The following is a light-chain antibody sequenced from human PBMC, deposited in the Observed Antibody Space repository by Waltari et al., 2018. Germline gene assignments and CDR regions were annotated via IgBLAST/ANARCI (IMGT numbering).Light chain of an antibody. V-gene: IGKV2-30*01. CDR3: MQGTRWPGT. CDR1: QSLVYSDGNTY. CDR2: KVS. Sequence: VMTQSPLSLSVTLGQPASISCRSSQSLVYSDGNTYLNWFHQRPGQSPRRPIYKVSMRDSGVPERFSGSGSVTDFTLKISTVEAEDVGIYYCMQGTRWPGTFGPGTKVEVK. J-gene: IGKJ1*01.